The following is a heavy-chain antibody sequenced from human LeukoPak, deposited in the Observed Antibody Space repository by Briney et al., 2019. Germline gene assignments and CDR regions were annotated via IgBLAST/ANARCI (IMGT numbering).Heavy chain of an antibody. D-gene: IGHD2-2*01. Sequence: PSETLSLTCTVSGGSISDSYWSWIRQPPGKGLEWIGYISYSGRTHYNPSLKSRVTISVDMSKNQFSLKLSSVTAADTAVYYCARESGVVVPAADTGVDYYYYGVDVWGQGTTVTVSS. J-gene: IGHJ6*02. CDR3: ARESGVVVPAADTGVDYYYYGVDV. CDR2: ISYSGRT. V-gene: IGHV4-59*01. CDR1: GGSISDSY.